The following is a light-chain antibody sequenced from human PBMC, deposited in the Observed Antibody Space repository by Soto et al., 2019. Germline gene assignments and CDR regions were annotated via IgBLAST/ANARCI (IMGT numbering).Light chain of an antibody. J-gene: IGKJ4*01. Sequence: IVITQSPVTLSVSPLERSTLSCRASQSVTNSYLAWYQQKPGQAPRLLIFGASTRAAGIPARFSGSGSGTEFTLTISSLQSEDFAVYYCQQYSNWPLTFGGGTKVDIK. CDR2: GAS. CDR3: QQYSNWPLT. V-gene: IGKV3-15*01. CDR1: QSVTNSY.